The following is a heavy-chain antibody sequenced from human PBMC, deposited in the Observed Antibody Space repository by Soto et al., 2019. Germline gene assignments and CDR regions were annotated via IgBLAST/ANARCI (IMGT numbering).Heavy chain of an antibody. J-gene: IGHJ4*02. CDR1: GYTFTSYW. V-gene: IGHV5-51*01. CDR2: IYPSDSDT. CDR3: AGDLKNYPDSLRRVDYSGQGTLVTVSSGKGSAASVKVSCKASGYTFTSYGTSCYAYPLHDY. D-gene: IGHD1-7*01. Sequence: GESLKISCKGSGYTFTSYWIGWVRQMPGKGLEWMGIIYPSDSDTRYSPSFQGQVTISVDKSVSTAYLQWSSLKASDTAMYYCAGDLKNYPDSLRRVDYSGQGTLVTVSSGKGSAASVKVSCKASGYTFTSYGTSCYAYPLHDYWGQGTLVTVSS.